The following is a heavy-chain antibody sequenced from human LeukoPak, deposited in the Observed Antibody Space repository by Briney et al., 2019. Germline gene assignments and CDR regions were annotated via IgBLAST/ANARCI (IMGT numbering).Heavy chain of an antibody. D-gene: IGHD3-22*01. CDR3: ARGPTRAGYYDSSGFDY. CDR2: INPNSGGT. V-gene: IGHV1-2*02. J-gene: IGHJ4*02. CDR1: GYTFTGYY. Sequence: ASVKVSCKASGYTFTGYYMHWVRQAPGQGLEWMGWINPNSGGTNYAQKFQGRVTMTRDTSISTAYMELSRLRSDDTAVYYCARGPTRAGYYDSSGFDYWGQGTLVTVSS.